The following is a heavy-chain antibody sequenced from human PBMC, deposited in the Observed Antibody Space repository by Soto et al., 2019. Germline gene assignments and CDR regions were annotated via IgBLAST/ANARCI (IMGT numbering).Heavy chain of an antibody. J-gene: IGHJ6*03. D-gene: IGHD1-7*01. Sequence: TSETLSLTCTVSGGSISSYYWGWIRQPPGKGLEWIGSIYYSGSTYYNPSLKSRVTISVDTSKNQFSLKLSSVTAADTAVYYCARQGGTTLTYYMDVWGKGTTVTVSS. CDR1: GGSISSYY. CDR3: ARQGGTTLTYYMDV. CDR2: IYYSGST. V-gene: IGHV4-39*01.